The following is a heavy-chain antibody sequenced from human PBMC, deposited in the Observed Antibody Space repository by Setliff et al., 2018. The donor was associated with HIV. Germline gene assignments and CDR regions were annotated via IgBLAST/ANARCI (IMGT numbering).Heavy chain of an antibody. CDR3: ARGAPGRSCSGGSCSYFDY. Sequence: ASVKVSCKASGYTFTSLDIDWVRQATGQGPEWMGWLNPTSGNTGSAQRFQGRVTMTRNTSISIAYMELSNLRSEDTAVYYCARGAPGRSCSGGSCSYFDYWGQGTLVTVSS. CDR2: LNPTSGNT. CDR1: GYTFTSLD. V-gene: IGHV1-8*01. J-gene: IGHJ4*02. D-gene: IGHD2-15*01.